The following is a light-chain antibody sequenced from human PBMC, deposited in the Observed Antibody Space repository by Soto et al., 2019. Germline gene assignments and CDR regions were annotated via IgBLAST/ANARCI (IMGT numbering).Light chain of an antibody. Sequence: EIVLTQSPGTLSLSPGEGATLSCRASQDVDNNFLAWYQQRPGQAPRLLIYASSRRATGIPDRFSGSGSGTDFTLTISRVGPEDIGVYFCHQYYSSITFGGGTKVEVK. CDR2: ASS. J-gene: IGKJ4*01. V-gene: IGKV3-20*01. CDR1: QDVDNNF. CDR3: HQYYSSIT.